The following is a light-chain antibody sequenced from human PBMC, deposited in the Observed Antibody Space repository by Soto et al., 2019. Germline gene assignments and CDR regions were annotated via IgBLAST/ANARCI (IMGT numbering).Light chain of an antibody. CDR2: DAS. CDR3: QQYSTSWYT. V-gene: IGKV1-5*01. J-gene: IGKJ2*01. CDR1: QTISAW. Sequence: DIQMTQSPSTLSAYVGDRVTITCRASQTISAWLAWYQQKPGKAPKLLLYDASRLESGVPSRFSGSGSGTEFTLASSSLQPEDCANDHCQQYSTSWYTFGQGTQLEIK.